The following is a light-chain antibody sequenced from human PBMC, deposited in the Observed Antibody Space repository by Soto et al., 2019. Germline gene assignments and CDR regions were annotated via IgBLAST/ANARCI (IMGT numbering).Light chain of an antibody. CDR3: QQYDNWPIS. Sequence: EIVMTQSPATLSVSPGERATLSCRASQSVSSNLAWYQQKPGQAPRLLIYGASTRATGVPASFSGSGSGTEFALTISSLQSEDFAVYYCQQYDNWPISCGQGTRLEIK. J-gene: IGKJ5*01. CDR1: QSVSSN. CDR2: GAS. V-gene: IGKV3-15*01.